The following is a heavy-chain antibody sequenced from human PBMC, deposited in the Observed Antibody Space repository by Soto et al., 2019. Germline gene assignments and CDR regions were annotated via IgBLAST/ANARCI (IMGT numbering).Heavy chain of an antibody. CDR2: ISYDGSNK. J-gene: IGHJ6*02. D-gene: IGHD3-16*01. CDR1: GFTFSSYA. Sequence: QVQLVESGGGVVQPGRSLRLSCAASGFTFSSYAMHWVRQAPGKGLEWVAVISYDGSNKYYADSVKGRFTISRDNSKNTLYLQMNSLRAEDTAVYYCARDRGRLRLLRYYYYGMDVWGQGTTVTVSS. V-gene: IGHV3-30-3*01. CDR3: ARDRGRLRLLRYYYYGMDV.